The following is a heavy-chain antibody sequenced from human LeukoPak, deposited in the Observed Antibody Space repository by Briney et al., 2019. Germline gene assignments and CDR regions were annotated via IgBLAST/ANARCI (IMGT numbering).Heavy chain of an antibody. V-gene: IGHV3-23*01. CDR2: ISGSGGST. CDR3: ASDPKGSGYEFDY. D-gene: IGHD5-12*01. J-gene: IGHJ4*02. Sequence: GGSLRLSCAASGFTFSSYAMSWVRQAPGKGLEVGSAISGSGGSTYYADSMKGRFTTSRDNSKNTLYLQMNSLRAEDTAVYYCASDPKGSGYEFDYWGQGALVTVSS. CDR1: GFTFSSYA.